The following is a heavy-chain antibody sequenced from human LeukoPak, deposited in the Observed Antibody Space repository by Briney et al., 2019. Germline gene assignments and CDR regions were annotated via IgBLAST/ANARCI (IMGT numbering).Heavy chain of an antibody. D-gene: IGHD1-26*01. J-gene: IGHJ6*03. CDR2: IYYSGST. V-gene: IGHV4-39*01. CDR1: GGSISSSSYY. Sequence: SETLSLTCTVSGGSISSSSYYWGWIRQPPGNGLEWIGSIYYSGSTYYNPSLKSRVTISVDTSKNQFSLKLSSVTAADTAVYYCARHLGRGAPYYMDVWGKGTTVTISS. CDR3: ARHLGRGAPYYMDV.